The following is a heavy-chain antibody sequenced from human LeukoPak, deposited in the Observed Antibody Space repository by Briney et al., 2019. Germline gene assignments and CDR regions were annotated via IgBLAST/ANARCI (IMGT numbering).Heavy chain of an antibody. CDR1: GFTFSSYS. V-gene: IGHV3-21*01. J-gene: IGHJ3*02. CDR3: ARMGPMATIDDAFDI. D-gene: IGHD5-24*01. Sequence: GFLRLSCAASGFTFSSYSMNWVRQAPGKGLEWVSSISSSSSYIYYADSVKGRFTISRDNAKNSLYLQMNSLRAEDTAVYYCARMGPMATIDDAFDIWGQGTMVTVSS. CDR2: ISSSSSYI.